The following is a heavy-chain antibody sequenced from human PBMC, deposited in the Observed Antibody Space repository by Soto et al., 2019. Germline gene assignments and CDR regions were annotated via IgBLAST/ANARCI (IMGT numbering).Heavy chain of an antibody. CDR1: GYSFTSYW. V-gene: IGHV5-51*01. Sequence: PGESLKISCKGSGYSFTSYWIGWVRQMPGKGLEWMGIIYPGDSDTRYSPSFQGQVTISADKSISTAYLQWSSLKASDTAMYYCARRSTLTVAAPGNWFDPWGQGTLVTVSS. J-gene: IGHJ5*02. D-gene: IGHD6-19*01. CDR2: IYPGDSDT. CDR3: ARRSTLTVAAPGNWFDP.